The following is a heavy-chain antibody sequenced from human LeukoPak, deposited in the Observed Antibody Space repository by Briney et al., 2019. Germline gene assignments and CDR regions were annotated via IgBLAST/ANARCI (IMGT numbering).Heavy chain of an antibody. V-gene: IGHV4-34*01. CDR1: GGSFSGYY. CDR3: ARRKITFGGVIVYYFDY. D-gene: IGHD3-16*02. Sequence: SETLSLTCAVYGGSFSGYYWSWIRQPPGKGLEWIGEINHSGSTNYNPSFKSRVTISVDTSKNQFSLKLSSVTAADTAVYYCARRKITFGGVIVYYFDYWGQGTLVTVSS. CDR2: INHSGST. J-gene: IGHJ4*02.